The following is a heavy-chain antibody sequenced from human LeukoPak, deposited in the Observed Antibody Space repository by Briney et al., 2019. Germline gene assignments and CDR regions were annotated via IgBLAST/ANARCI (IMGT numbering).Heavy chain of an antibody. D-gene: IGHD3-22*01. Sequence: ASVKVSCKASGYTFTSYGISWVRQAPGQGLEWMAWISAYNGNTNYAQHFQGRVTVTTDTSTSTAYMELTSLRSDDTAIYYCARDRGYYYDSSGYTPGDYWGQGTLVTVSS. CDR2: ISAYNGNT. J-gene: IGHJ4*02. CDR1: GYTFTSYG. CDR3: ARDRGYYYDSSGYTPGDY. V-gene: IGHV1-18*01.